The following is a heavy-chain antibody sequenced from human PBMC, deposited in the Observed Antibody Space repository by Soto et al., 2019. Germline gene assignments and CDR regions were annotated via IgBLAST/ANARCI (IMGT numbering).Heavy chain of an antibody. Sequence: GESLKISCKGSGYSFAGYWITWVRQKPGKGLEWMGRIDPSDSQTYYSPSFRGHVTISATKSITTVFLQWSSLRASDTAMYYCARQIYDSDTGPNFQYYFESWGQGTPVTVSS. J-gene: IGHJ4*02. CDR3: ARQIYDSDTGPNFQYYFES. D-gene: IGHD3-22*01. CDR2: IDPSDSQT. CDR1: GYSFAGYW. V-gene: IGHV5-10-1*01.